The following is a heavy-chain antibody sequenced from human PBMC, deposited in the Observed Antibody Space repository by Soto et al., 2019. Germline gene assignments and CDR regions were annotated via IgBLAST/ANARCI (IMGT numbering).Heavy chain of an antibody. V-gene: IGHV1-18*01. D-gene: IGHD3-10*01. Sequence: ASVKVSCKASGYTFTSYGISWVRQAPGQGLEWMGWISAYNGNTNYAQKLQGRVTMTTDTSTSTAYMELRSLRSDDTAVYYCARGGEWFGELLYYYYMDVWGKGTTVTVSS. J-gene: IGHJ6*03. CDR1: GYTFTSYG. CDR3: ARGGEWFGELLYYYYMDV. CDR2: ISAYNGNT.